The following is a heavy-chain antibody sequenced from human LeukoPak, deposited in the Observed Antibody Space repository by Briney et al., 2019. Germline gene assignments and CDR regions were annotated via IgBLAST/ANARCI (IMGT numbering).Heavy chain of an antibody. Sequence: GGSLRLSCAASGFTFSSYAMSWVRQAPGKGLEWVSAISGSGDSTYYADSVKGRFTISRDYSKNTLYLQMNSLRAADTAVYYCAKGREAPWYTSGWYDYWGQGTLVTVSS. CDR3: AKGREAPWYTSGWYDY. V-gene: IGHV3-23*01. D-gene: IGHD6-19*01. CDR2: ISGSGDST. J-gene: IGHJ4*02. CDR1: GFTFSSYA.